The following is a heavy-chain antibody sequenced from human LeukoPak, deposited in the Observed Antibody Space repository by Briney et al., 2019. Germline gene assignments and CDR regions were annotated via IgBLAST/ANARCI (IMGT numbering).Heavy chain of an antibody. CDR3: ARAPEGGGYMDV. CDR2: IKPGSGAT. J-gene: IGHJ6*03. V-gene: IGHV1-18*04. CDR1: GYTFTDYS. Sequence: GASVKVSCKASGYTFTDYSIHWVRQAPGQGLEWMGWIKPGSGATSYAQKLQGRVTMTTDTSTSTAYMELRSLGSDDTAVYYCARAPEGGGYMDVWGKGTTVTVSS.